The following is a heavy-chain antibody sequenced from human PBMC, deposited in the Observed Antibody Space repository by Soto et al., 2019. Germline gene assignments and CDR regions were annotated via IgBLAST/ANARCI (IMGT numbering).Heavy chain of an antibody. D-gene: IGHD5-12*01. CDR3: AREYSGYLVTYMDV. Sequence: GGSLRLSCAASGFTSSSYAMSWVRQAPGKGLEWVSDISGSSGSTYYADSVKGRFTISRDNAKNSLYLQMNSLRAEDTAVYYCAREYSGYLVTYMDVWGEGTTVTVSS. CDR1: GFTSSSYA. CDR2: ISGSSGST. J-gene: IGHJ6*03. V-gene: IGHV3-48*01.